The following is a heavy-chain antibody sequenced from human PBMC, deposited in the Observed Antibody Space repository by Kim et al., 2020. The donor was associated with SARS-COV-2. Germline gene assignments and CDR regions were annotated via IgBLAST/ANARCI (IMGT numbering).Heavy chain of an antibody. CDR2: IIPIFGTA. CDR1: GGTFSSYA. Sequence: SVKVSCKASGGTFSSYAISWVRQAPGQGLEWMGGIIPIFGTANYAQKFQGRVTITADESTSTAYMELSSLRSEDTAVYYCARQKPVYDSSGYFENWFDPWGQGTLVTVSS. D-gene: IGHD3-22*01. CDR3: ARQKPVYDSSGYFENWFDP. V-gene: IGHV1-69*13. J-gene: IGHJ5*02.